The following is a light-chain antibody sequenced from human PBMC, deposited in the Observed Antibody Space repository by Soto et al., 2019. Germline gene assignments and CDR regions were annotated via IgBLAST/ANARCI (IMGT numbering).Light chain of an antibody. CDR3: ENWDRNTRV. CDR2: LEGSGSY. J-gene: IGLJ2*01. V-gene: IGLV4-60*03. Sequence: QAVLTQSSSASASLGSSVKLTCTLGSGHSSHIIAWHQQQPGKAPRYLMKLEGSGSYNKGSGVPDRFSGSSSGADRYLAISNLQAGDEGDYYCENWDRNTRVFGGGTKLTVL. CDR1: SGHSSHI.